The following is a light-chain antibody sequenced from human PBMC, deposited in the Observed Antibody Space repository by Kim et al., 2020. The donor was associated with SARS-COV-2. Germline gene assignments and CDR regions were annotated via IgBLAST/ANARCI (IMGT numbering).Light chain of an antibody. V-gene: IGKV1-5*01. CDR2: GAS. CDR1: QNIGRW. Sequence: ASVGDRVTITCRASQNIGRWLAWYQQKPGKAPNLLISGASSLESGVPSRFSGSGSGTEFTLTISSLQPDEFATDHCQQYHSHSRTFGQGTKLEIK. CDR3: QQYHSHSRT. J-gene: IGKJ1*01.